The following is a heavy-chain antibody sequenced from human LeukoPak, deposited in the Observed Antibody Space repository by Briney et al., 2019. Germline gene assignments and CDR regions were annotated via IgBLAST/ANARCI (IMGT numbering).Heavy chain of an antibody. J-gene: IGHJ4*02. CDR2: IKYDGSYT. Sequence: GGSLRLPCATSGFTLSLAWMHWVRQAPGKGLEWVSRIKYDGSYTNYADSVKGRFTISRDNARNTLSLHMISLRAEDTAVYFCVRDGDAYNFDFWGQGVLVTVSS. V-gene: IGHV3-74*01. CDR3: VRDGDAYNFDF. D-gene: IGHD5-24*01. CDR1: GFTLSLAW.